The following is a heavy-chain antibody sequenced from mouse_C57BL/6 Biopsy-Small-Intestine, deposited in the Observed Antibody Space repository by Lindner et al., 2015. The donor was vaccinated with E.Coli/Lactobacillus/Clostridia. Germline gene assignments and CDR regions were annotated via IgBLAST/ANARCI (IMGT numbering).Heavy chain of an antibody. CDR2: IDPDTGDT. V-gene: IGHV1-84*02. CDR3: ARDDAATANWEFDY. CDR1: GYTFSGYY. Sequence: SVKVSCKASGYTFSGYYVHWVWQAPGQGPEWMAWIDPDTGDTNYAQRFRGRVTMTRDTSISTVYMDLRGLRSDDTAVYLCARDDAATANWEFDYWGQGTLVSVSS. D-gene: IGHD4-1*02. J-gene: IGHJ4*01.